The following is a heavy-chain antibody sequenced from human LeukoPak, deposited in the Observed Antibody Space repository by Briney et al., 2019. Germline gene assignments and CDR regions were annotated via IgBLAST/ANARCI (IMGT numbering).Heavy chain of an antibody. Sequence: GGSLRLSCEASGFTFSSYWMHWVRQAPGEGVVWVSRTNSGGSNTTYADSVKGRFTIPRDNGKNTLNLQMNSLRVEDTAVYYCVREGRVTGYDFDYWGQGTLVTVSS. CDR3: VREGRVTGYDFDY. J-gene: IGHJ4*02. CDR2: TNSGGSNT. V-gene: IGHV3-74*03. CDR1: GFTFSSYW. D-gene: IGHD5-12*01.